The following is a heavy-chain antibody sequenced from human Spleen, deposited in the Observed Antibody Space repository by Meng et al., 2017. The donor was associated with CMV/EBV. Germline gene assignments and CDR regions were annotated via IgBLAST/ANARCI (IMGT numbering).Heavy chain of an antibody. CDR2: ISWNSGSI. V-gene: IGHV3-9*01. J-gene: IGHJ6*02. CDR3: AKAGYCSSTSCGGMDV. Sequence: GGSLRLSCAASGFTFDDYAMHWVRQAPGKGLEWVSGISWNSGSIGYADSVKGRFTISRDNAKNSLYLQMNSLRAEDTALYYCAKAGYCSSTSCGGMDVWGQGTTVTVSS. CDR1: GFTFDDYA. D-gene: IGHD2-2*01.